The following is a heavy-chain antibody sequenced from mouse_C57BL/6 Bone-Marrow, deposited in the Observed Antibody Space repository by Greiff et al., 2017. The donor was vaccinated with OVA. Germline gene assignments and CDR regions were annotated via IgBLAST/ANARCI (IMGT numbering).Heavy chain of an antibody. CDR3: ASYWCAY. CDR1: GFSLTSYG. J-gene: IGHJ3*01. V-gene: IGHV2-2*01. Sequence: QVQLQQSGPGLVQPSQSLSITCTVSGFSLTSYGVHWVRQSPGKGLEWLGVIWSGGSTDYNAAFISRLSISKDNSKSQVFFKMNSLQADDTAIYYCASYWCAYWGQGTLVTVSA. CDR2: IWSGGST.